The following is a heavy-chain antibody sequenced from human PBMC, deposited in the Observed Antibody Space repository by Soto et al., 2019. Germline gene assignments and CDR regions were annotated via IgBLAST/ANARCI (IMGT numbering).Heavy chain of an antibody. Sequence: ASVKVSWKAPGYTFTHYYMHWVRQARGQGLEWMGWINPNSGGKNYVQKFQGWVTMTRDTSISTAYMELSRLRCNDTAVNYCARGATHYYDSSGYPWVLLIWAKGTLVTVS. CDR2: INPNSGGK. CDR3: ARGATHYYDSSGYPWVLLI. V-gene: IGHV1-2*04. CDR1: GYTFTHYY. D-gene: IGHD3-22*01. J-gene: IGHJ3*01.